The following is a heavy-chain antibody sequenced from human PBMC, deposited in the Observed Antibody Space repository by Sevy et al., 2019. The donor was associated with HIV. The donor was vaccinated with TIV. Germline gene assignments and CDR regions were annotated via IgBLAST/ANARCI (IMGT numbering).Heavy chain of an antibody. CDR1: EFTFSKYS. CDR3: AREGCTNSYDD. CDR2: LSVGGGAR. V-gene: IGHV3-23*01. Sequence: GGSLRLSCAASEFTFSKYSMSWVRQPPGKGLEWVSALSVGGGARYYADSVKGRFTISRDNSKTTVYLQMNNLRPEDTAVYYCAREGCTNSYDDWGQGTLVTVSS. D-gene: IGHD2-8*01. J-gene: IGHJ4*02.